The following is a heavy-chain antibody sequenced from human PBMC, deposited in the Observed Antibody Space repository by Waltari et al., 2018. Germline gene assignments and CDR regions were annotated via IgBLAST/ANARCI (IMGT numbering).Heavy chain of an antibody. CDR1: GFTFSSFG. CDR3: AKVGVGGSTRGGIDN. D-gene: IGHD2-15*01. V-gene: IGHV3-23*04. CDR2: ITGDGVHN. J-gene: IGHJ4*02. Sequence: EVQLVESGGGFIQTGGSLRLCCAASGFTFSSFGMTWVLRAPGKGLEWVSSITGDGVHNHYADSMLGRIAVSRDISKNTFYLQMSSLRAEDTAVYYCAKVGVGGSTRGGIDNWGQGTLVIVSS.